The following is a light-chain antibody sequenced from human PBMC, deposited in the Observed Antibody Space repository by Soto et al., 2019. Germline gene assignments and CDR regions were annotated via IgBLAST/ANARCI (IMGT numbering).Light chain of an antibody. CDR2: DAS. CDR3: QQRSNWPPGYT. Sequence: EIVLTQSPATLSLSPGARATLSCRARQSVSSYLAWYQQKPGQAPRLLIYDASNRATGIPARFSGSGSGTDCTHTISSLEPEDFAVYYGQQRSNWPPGYTFGQGTKLESK. J-gene: IGKJ2*01. V-gene: IGKV3-11*01. CDR1: QSVSSY.